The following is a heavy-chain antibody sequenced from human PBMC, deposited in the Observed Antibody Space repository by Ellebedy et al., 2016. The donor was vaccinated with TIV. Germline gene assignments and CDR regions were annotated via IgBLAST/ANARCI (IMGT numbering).Heavy chain of an antibody. CDR1: GYTFTGYY. J-gene: IGHJ4*02. D-gene: IGHD3-10*01. CDR3: ATGTTMVRGGIDY. V-gene: IGHV1-2*02. CDR2: INPNSGGT. Sequence: ASVKVSXXASGYTFTGYYMHWVRQAPGQGLEWMGWINPNSGGTNYAQKFQGRVTMTRDTSISTAYMELSRLRSDDTAVYYCATGTTMVRGGIDYWGQGTLVTVSS.